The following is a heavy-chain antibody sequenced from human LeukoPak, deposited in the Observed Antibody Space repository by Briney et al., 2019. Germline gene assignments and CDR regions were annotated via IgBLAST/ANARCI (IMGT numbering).Heavy chain of an antibody. V-gene: IGHV3-23*01. CDR1: GFTFSSYA. Sequence: GGSLRLSCAASGFTFSSYAMSWVRQAPGKGLGWVSTISGSGDSTYYADSVKGRFTISRDNSKNTLYLQMNSLRAEDTAVYYCAKTKASPYYFDYWGQGTLVTVSS. J-gene: IGHJ4*02. CDR2: ISGSGDST. CDR3: AKTKASPYYFDY.